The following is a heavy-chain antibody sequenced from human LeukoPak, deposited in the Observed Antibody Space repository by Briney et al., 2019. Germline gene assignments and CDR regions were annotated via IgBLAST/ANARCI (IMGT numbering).Heavy chain of an antibody. CDR2: INSDGSST. V-gene: IGHV3-74*01. D-gene: IGHD2-15*01. Sequence: PGGSLRLSCAASGFTFSSYWMHWVRQAPGKGLVWVSRINSDGSSTSYADSVKGRFTISRDNAKNTLYLQTNSLRAEDTAVYYCASRISGGNDAFDIWGQGTMVTVSS. J-gene: IGHJ3*02. CDR1: GFTFSSYW. CDR3: ASRISGGNDAFDI.